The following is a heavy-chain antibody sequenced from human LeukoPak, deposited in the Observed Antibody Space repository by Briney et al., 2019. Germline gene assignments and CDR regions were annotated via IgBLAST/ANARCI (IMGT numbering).Heavy chain of an antibody. CDR3: ALPEGGYGDFDY. CDR1: GFSFSSYG. J-gene: IGHJ4*02. V-gene: IGHV3-30*02. D-gene: IGHD5-12*01. CDR2: IRYDGSNK. Sequence: PGGSLRLSCAASGFSFSSYGMHWARQAPGKGLEWVAFIRYDGSNKYYADSVKGRFTISRDNPKNTLYLQMNSLRAEDTAVYYCALPEGGYGDFDYWGQGTLVTVSS.